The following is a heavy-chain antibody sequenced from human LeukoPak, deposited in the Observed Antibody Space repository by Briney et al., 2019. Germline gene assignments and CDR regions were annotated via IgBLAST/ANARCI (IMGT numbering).Heavy chain of an antibody. CDR1: GGTFSSYA. V-gene: IGHV1-69*04. CDR3: ARDLGMVRSPQSFDY. Sequence: ASVKVSCKASGGTFSSYAISWVRQAPGQGLEWMGRIIPILGIANYAQKFQGRVTITADKSTSTAYMELSSLRSEDTAVYYCARDLGMVRSPQSFDYWGQGTLVTVSS. J-gene: IGHJ4*02. D-gene: IGHD3-10*01. CDR2: IIPILGIA.